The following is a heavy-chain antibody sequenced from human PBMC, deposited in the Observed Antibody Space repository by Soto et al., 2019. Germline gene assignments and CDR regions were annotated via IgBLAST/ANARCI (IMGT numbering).Heavy chain of an antibody. D-gene: IGHD3-3*01. CDR2: ISYDGSNK. CDR3: ARSSQRGITIFGVGDY. J-gene: IGHJ4*02. V-gene: IGHV3-30-3*01. Sequence: PGGSLRLSCAASGFTFSSYAMHWVRQAPGKGLEWVAVISYDGSNKYYADSVKGRFTISRDSSKNTLYLQMNSLRAEDTAVYYCARSSQRGITIFGVGDYWGQGTLVTVSS. CDR1: GFTFSSYA.